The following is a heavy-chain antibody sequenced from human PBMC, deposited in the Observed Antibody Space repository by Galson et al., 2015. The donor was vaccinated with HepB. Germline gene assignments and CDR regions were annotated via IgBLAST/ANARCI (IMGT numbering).Heavy chain of an antibody. Sequence: SLRLSCAASGFPVSDNYMNWVRQAPGKGLEWVSVIYSDGSTYYADSVKGRFTISRDNSKNTLYLQMNSLRAEDTAVYYCARDPGCYYGMDVWGQGTTVTVSS. CDR2: IYSDGST. V-gene: IGHV3-53*01. D-gene: IGHD6-19*01. CDR3: ARDPGCYYGMDV. J-gene: IGHJ6*02. CDR1: GFPVSDNY.